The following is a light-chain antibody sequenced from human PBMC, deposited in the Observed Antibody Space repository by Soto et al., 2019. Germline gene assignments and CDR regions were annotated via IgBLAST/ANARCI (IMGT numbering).Light chain of an antibody. CDR2: AAS. CDR3: QQSNTTLT. J-gene: IGKJ3*01. V-gene: IGKV1-39*01. Sequence: DIQMTQSPSSLSASVGDRVTITCRASQSISSYLNWYQQKPGKAPKLLIYAASSLQSGAPSRFSGSGSGTVFILTISSQQHEDSVTYYCQQSNTTLTFGGGTKVDIK. CDR1: QSISSY.